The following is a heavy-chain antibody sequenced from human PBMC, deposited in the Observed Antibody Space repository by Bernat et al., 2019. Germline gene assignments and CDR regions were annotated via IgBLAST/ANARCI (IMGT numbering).Heavy chain of an antibody. CDR2: IYYSGST. V-gene: IGHV4-39*01. D-gene: IGHD4-17*01. CDR3: ARRFGDYKWDYFDY. Sequence: QVQLQESGPGLVKPSGTLSLTCAVSGGSISSSSYYWGWIRQPPGKGLEWIGSIYYSGSTYYNPSLKSLVTISVDTSKNQFSLKLSSVTAADTAVYYCARRFGDYKWDYFDYWGQGTLVTVSS. J-gene: IGHJ4*02. CDR1: GGSISSSSYY.